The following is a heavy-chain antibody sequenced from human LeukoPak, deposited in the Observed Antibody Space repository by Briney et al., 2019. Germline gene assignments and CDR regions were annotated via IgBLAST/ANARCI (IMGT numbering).Heavy chain of an antibody. V-gene: IGHV3-11*06. CDR2: ISSSSHYT. J-gene: IGHJ4*02. CDR3: ARGLNKDPASSSWGY. D-gene: IGHD6-13*01. Sequence: PGGSLRLSCAGSGFTFSDYYMSWIRQPPGKGLECISYISSSSHYTNYADSVKGRFTISRDNAKHSLYLQVNRLRADDTAVYYCARGLNKDPASSSWGYWGQGTLVTVSS. CDR1: GFTFSDYY.